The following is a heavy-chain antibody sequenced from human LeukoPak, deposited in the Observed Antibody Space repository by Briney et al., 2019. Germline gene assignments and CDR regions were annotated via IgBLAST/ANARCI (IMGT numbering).Heavy chain of an antibody. J-gene: IGHJ5*02. V-gene: IGHV3-30*02. CDR2: IRYDGSNK. CDR3: ANPARGYSSPWFDP. D-gene: IGHD6-13*01. Sequence: GGSLRLSCAASGFTFSSYGMHWVRQAPGKGLEWVAFIRYDGSNKYYADSVKGRFTISRDNSKNTLYLQMNSLRAEDTAVYYCANPARGYSSPWFDPWGQGTLVTVSS. CDR1: GFTFSSYG.